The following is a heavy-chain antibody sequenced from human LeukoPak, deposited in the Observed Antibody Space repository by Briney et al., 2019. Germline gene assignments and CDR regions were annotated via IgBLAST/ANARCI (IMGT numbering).Heavy chain of an antibody. CDR2: ISASGGST. J-gene: IGHJ3*02. CDR3: VREGPRGIAFDI. CDR1: GFTFRSHD. V-gene: IGHV3-23*01. Sequence: GGSLRLSCAASGFTFRSHDMSWVRQAPGKGLEWVSGISASGGSTFYADSVKGRFTISRDNSRNTLYLQMNGLRVEDTAVYYCVREGPRGIAFDIWGQGTMVTVSS.